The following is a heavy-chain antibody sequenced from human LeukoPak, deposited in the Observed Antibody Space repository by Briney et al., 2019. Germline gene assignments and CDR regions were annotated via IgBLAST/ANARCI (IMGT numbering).Heavy chain of an antibody. D-gene: IGHD2/OR15-2a*01. CDR1: GFTFSDYW. CDR3: ARYFQGRGGLDV. CDR2: IKQDGSER. Sequence: GGSLRLSCAVRGFTFSDYWMNWVRQAPGKGLEWVANIKQDGSERYYVDSVKGRFTISKDNAKNSLHLQMNSLRVEDTAVYYCARYFQGRGGLDVWGQGTTVTVSS. J-gene: IGHJ6*02. V-gene: IGHV3-7*01.